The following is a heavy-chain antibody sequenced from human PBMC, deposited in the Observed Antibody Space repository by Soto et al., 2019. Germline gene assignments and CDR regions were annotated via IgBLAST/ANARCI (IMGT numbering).Heavy chain of an antibody. V-gene: IGHV3-30*18. J-gene: IGHJ4*02. CDR3: AKETMTIVAFDY. Sequence: GGSLRLSCAASGFTFSSYGMHWVRQAPGKGLEWVAVISSDGSIKYYGDSVKGRFTISRDNSRNTLSLQMSSLRVEDTAVYYCAKETMTIVAFDYWGQGTPVTVSS. CDR1: GFTFSSYG. D-gene: IGHD4-4*01. CDR2: ISSDGSIK.